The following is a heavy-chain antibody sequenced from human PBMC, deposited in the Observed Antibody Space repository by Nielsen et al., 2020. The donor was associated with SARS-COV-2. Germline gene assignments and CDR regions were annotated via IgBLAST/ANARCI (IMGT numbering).Heavy chain of an antibody. J-gene: IGHJ6*02. Sequence: ASVKVSCKASGYTFTSYDINWVRQATGQGLEWMGRINPNSGGTNYAQKFQGRVTMTRDTSISTAYMELIRLRSEDTAVYYCARDPTTVTTHDYYYGMDVWGQGTTVTVSS. D-gene: IGHD4-17*01. CDR2: INPNSGGT. V-gene: IGHV1-2*06. CDR1: GYTFTSYD. CDR3: ARDPTTVTTHDYYYGMDV.